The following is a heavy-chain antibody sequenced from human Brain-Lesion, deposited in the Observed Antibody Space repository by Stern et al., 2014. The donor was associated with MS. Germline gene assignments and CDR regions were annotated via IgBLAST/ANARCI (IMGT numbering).Heavy chain of an antibody. V-gene: IGHV3-30*18. CDR3: AKDRQYLTYFFDH. J-gene: IGHJ5*02. Sequence: VQLVESGGGLVQPGGSLTISCTAAGFTFGNYWMTWVRQAPGKGLEWGAGVAYDGSNKYYADSVKGRFTISRDNSQNTLYMQMSSLRPEDTAVYYCAKDRQYLTYFFDHWGQGSLVTVSS. CDR1: GFTFGNYW. CDR2: VAYDGSNK. D-gene: IGHD2/OR15-2a*01.